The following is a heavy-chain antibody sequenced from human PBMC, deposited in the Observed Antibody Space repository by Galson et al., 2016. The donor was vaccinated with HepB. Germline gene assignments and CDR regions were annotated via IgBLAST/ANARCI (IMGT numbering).Heavy chain of an antibody. J-gene: IGHJ1*01. V-gene: IGHV3-30*04. Sequence: SLRLSCAASGFTFSSYAMHWVRQAPGKGLQWVAYLTAGGSPIYCTDSVKGRFTISRDNAKNTLYVQMNSLRAEDTAVYYCAGAGAYSGGACYSGDFQYWGQGTLVTVSS. CDR1: GFTFSSYA. CDR2: LTAGGSPI. CDR3: AGAGAYSGGACYSGDFQY. D-gene: IGHD2-21*02.